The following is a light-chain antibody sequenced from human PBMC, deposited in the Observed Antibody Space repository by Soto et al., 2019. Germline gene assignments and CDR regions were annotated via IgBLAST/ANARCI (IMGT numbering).Light chain of an antibody. J-gene: IGKJ1*01. V-gene: IGKV1-16*01. Sequence: DTQMTQSPSSLSASVGDRVTITCRASQDISKSLVWFQQKPGKAPKLLIYDASSLKSGVPSRFSGSGSGTEFTLTISNLQPDDFATYYCQQYNSYPWTFGQGTKVDIK. CDR1: QDISKS. CDR3: QQYNSYPWT. CDR2: DAS.